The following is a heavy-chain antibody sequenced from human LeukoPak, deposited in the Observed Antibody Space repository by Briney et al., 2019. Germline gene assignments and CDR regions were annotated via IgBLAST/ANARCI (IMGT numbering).Heavy chain of an antibody. Sequence: SGGSLRLSCAASGFTFSSYAMHWVRQAPGKGLEYVSAINSNGGNTYYANSVRGRFTISRDNAKNTLYLKMGSLRGEDMAVYYCARIGDYGAFDIWGQGTIVTVSS. V-gene: IGHV3-64*01. D-gene: IGHD4-17*01. CDR1: GFTFSSYA. CDR3: ARIGDYGAFDI. J-gene: IGHJ3*02. CDR2: INSNGGNT.